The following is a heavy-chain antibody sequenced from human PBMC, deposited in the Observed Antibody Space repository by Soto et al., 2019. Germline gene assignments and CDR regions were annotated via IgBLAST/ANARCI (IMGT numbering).Heavy chain of an antibody. CDR1: GFTFSSYA. Sequence: GGSLRLSCGASGFTFSSYAMSWVRQAPGKGLEWVSAISGSGGSTYYADSVKGRFTISRDNSKNTLYLQMNSLRAEDTAVYYCAKDRRIAVAGTGNWFDPWGQGTLVTVSS. CDR2: ISGSGGST. J-gene: IGHJ5*02. D-gene: IGHD6-19*01. CDR3: AKDRRIAVAGTGNWFDP. V-gene: IGHV3-23*01.